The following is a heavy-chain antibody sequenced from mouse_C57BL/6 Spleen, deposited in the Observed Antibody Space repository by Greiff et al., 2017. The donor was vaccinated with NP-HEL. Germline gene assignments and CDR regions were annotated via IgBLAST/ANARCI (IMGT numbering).Heavy chain of an antibody. CDR1: GYTFTDYE. Sequence: QVQLKESGAELVRPGASVTLSCKASGYTFTDYEMHWVKQTPVHGLEWIGAIDPETGGTAYNQKFKGKAILTADKSSSTAYMELRSLTSEDSAVYYCTRWDTTACYWGQGTSVTVSS. CDR3: TRWDTTACY. V-gene: IGHV1-15*01. D-gene: IGHD1-2*01. CDR2: IDPETGGT. J-gene: IGHJ4*01.